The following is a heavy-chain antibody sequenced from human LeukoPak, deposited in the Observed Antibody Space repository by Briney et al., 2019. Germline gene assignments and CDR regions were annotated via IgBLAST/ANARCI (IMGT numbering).Heavy chain of an antibody. CDR3: ARDRLRYFDWLLSEVDAFDI. V-gene: IGHV3-7*03. D-gene: IGHD3-9*01. J-gene: IGHJ3*02. Sequence: GGSLRLSCAASGFTFSSYWMSWVRQAPGKGLECVANIKQDGSEKYYVDSVKGRFTISRDNAKNSLYLQMNSLRAEDTAVYYCARDRLRYFDWLLSEVDAFDIWGQGTMVTVSS. CDR2: IKQDGSEK. CDR1: GFTFSSYW.